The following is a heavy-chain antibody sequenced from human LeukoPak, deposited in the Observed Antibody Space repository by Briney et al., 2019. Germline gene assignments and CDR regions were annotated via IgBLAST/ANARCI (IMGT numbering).Heavy chain of an antibody. CDR2: IRQDGSVQ. J-gene: IGHJ4*02. Sequence: GGSLRLSCAASGFTFSRYWMSWVRQAPGKGLEGVANIRQDGSVQNYVDSVKGRFTISRDNPKNSVYLQMSSLRAEDTAVYYCLVTTRSRGFDYWGRGTLVTVSS. CDR3: LVTTRSRGFDY. D-gene: IGHD1/OR15-1a*01. CDR1: GFTFSRYW. V-gene: IGHV3-7*01.